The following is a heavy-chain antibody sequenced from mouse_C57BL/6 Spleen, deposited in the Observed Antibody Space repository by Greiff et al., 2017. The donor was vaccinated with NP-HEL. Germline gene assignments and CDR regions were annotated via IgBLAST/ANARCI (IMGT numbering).Heavy chain of an antibody. J-gene: IGHJ2*01. D-gene: IGHD1-1*01. CDR1: GYTFTDYE. CDR2: IDPETGGT. V-gene: IGHV1-15*01. Sequence: VQLQQSGAELVRPGASVTLSCKASGYTFTDYEMHWVKQTPVHGLEWIGAIDPETGGTAYNQKFKGKAILTADKSSITAYMELRSLTSEDSAVYYCTRGLTAVYFDYWGQGTTLTVSS. CDR3: TRGLTAVYFDY.